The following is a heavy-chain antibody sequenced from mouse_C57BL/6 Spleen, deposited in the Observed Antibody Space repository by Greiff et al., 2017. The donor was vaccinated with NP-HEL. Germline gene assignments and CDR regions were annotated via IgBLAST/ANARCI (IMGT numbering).Heavy chain of an antibody. J-gene: IGHJ1*03. CDR2: IYPRSGNT. Sequence: QVQLQQSGAELARPGASVKLSCKASGYTFTSYGISWVKQRTGQGLEWIGEIYPRSGNTYYNEKFKGKATLTADKSSSTAYMELLSLTSEDSAVYFCARYYGSSDWYFDVWGTGTTVTVSS. CDR1: GYTFTSYG. CDR3: ARYYGSSDWYFDV. V-gene: IGHV1-81*01. D-gene: IGHD1-1*01.